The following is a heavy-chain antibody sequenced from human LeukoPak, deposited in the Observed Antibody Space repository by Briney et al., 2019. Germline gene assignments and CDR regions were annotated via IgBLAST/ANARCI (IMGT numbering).Heavy chain of an antibody. J-gene: IGHJ3*02. CDR3: ARGPYCGGDCYPTDAFDI. Sequence: GESLKISCQGSGYSFSNHWIAWVRKMPGKGLEWMGIIYPGDSDTRYSPSFQGQVTISADKSISTAYLQWSSLKASDTAMYYCARGPYCGGDCYPTDAFDIWGQGTMVTVSS. CDR2: IYPGDSDT. V-gene: IGHV5-51*01. CDR1: GYSFSNHW. D-gene: IGHD2-21*02.